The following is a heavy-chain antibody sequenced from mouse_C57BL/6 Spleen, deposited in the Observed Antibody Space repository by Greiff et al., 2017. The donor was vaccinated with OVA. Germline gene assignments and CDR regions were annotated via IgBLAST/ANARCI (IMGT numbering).Heavy chain of an antibody. CDR3: YYYGSSGYFDY. D-gene: IGHD1-1*01. CDR1: GFNIKDYY. J-gene: IGHJ2*01. V-gene: IGHV14-1*01. Sequence: VQLKESGAELVRPGASVKLSCTASGFNIKDYYMHWVKQRPEQGLEWIGRIDPEDGDTEYAPKFQGKATMTADTSSNTAYLQLSSLTSEDTAVYYCYYYGSSGYFDYWGQGTTLTVSS. CDR2: IDPEDGDT.